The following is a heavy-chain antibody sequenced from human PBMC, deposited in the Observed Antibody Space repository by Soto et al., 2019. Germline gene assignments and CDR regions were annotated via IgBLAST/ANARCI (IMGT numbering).Heavy chain of an antibody. Sequence: QLQLQESGPGLVKPSETLSLTCTVSGGSISSSSYYWGWIRQPPGKGLEWIGSIYYRGSTYYNPSLKSRVTISVDTSKNQFSLKLSSVTAADTAVYYCARLDYDFFYWFDPWGQGTLVTVSS. J-gene: IGHJ5*02. D-gene: IGHD3-3*01. CDR2: IYYRGST. V-gene: IGHV4-39*01. CDR1: GGSISSSSYY. CDR3: ARLDYDFFYWFDP.